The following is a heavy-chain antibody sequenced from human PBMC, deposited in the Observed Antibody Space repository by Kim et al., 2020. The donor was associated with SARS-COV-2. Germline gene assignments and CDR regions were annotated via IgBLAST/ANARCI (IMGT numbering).Heavy chain of an antibody. CDR3: AKSPTGVQGTNWFDP. CDR2: ISWNSGSI. V-gene: IGHV3-9*01. D-gene: IGHD3-10*01. CDR1: GFTFDDYA. Sequence: GGSLRLSCAASGFTFDDYAMHWVRQAPGKGLEWVSGISWNSGSIGYADSVKGRFTISRDNAKNSLYLQMNSLRAEDTALYYCAKSPTGVQGTNWFDPWGQGTLVTVSS. J-gene: IGHJ5*02.